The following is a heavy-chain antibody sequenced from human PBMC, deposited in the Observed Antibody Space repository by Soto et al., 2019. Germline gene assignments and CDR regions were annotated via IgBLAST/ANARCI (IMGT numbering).Heavy chain of an antibody. D-gene: IGHD5-18*01. CDR3: ARGRDSTLYYYYYYMDV. Sequence: GASVKVSCKASGGTFSSYTISWVRQAPGQGLEWMGWMNPNSGTTSYAQKFQGRVTMTRNTSISTAYMELSSLRSEDTAVYYCARGRDSTLYYYYYYMDVWGKGTTVTV. J-gene: IGHJ6*03. CDR1: GGTFSSYT. CDR2: MNPNSGTT. V-gene: IGHV1-8*02.